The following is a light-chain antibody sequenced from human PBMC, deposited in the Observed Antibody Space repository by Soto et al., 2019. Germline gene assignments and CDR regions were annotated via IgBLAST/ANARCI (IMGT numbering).Light chain of an antibody. CDR2: TVS. CDR1: QSLSDSDDGNTY. J-gene: IGKJ4*01. Sequence: DIVMTQTPLSLTVTPGEPASISCRSSQSLSDSDDGNTYLDWYLQKPGQSPQLLIYTVSYRASGVPDRFSGSGSGTDFTLKISRVEAEDVGVYYCMQRIEFPLTFGGGTKVDI. V-gene: IGKV2-40*01. CDR3: MQRIEFPLT.